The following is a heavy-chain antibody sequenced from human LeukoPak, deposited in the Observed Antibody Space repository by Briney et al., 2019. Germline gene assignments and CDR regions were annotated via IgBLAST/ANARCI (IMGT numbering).Heavy chain of an antibody. J-gene: IGHJ5*02. CDR2: IIPILGIA. CDR1: GGTFSSYA. D-gene: IGHD5-18*01. Sequence: SVKVSCKASGGTFSSYAISWVRQAPGQGLEWMGRIIPILGIANYAQKFQGRVTITADKSTSTAYMELSSLRSEDTAVYYCARQGGVDTAMVPSNWFDPWGQGTLVTVSS. CDR3: ARQGGVDTAMVPSNWFDP. V-gene: IGHV1-69*04.